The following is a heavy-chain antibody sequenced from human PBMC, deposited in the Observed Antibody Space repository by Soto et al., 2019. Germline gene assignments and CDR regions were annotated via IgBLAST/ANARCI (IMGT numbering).Heavy chain of an antibody. CDR3: ATDLLLVGASYY. V-gene: IGHV1-8*01. J-gene: IGHJ4*02. D-gene: IGHD1-26*01. Sequence: GASVKVSCKASGYTFTSYDINWVRQATGQGLEWMGWMNPNSGNTGYAQKFQGRVTMTKDTSIGTAYMELSSLRSEDTAVYYCATDLLLVGASYYWGQGTLVTVSS. CDR1: GYTFTSYD. CDR2: MNPNSGNT.